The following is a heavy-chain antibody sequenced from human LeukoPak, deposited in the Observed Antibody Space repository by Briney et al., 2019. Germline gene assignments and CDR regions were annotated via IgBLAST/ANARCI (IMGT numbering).Heavy chain of an antibody. J-gene: IGHJ4*02. CDR1: GGSISSSSYY. V-gene: IGHV4-39*07. D-gene: IGHD3-9*01. CDR2: IYYSGST. Sequence: SETLSLTCTVSGGSISSSSYYWGWIRQPPGKGLEWIGSIYYSGSTYYNPSLKSRLTISVDTSKNQFSLKLSSVTAADTAVYYCATSYDILTGDDYWGQGTLVTVSS. CDR3: ATSYDILTGDDY.